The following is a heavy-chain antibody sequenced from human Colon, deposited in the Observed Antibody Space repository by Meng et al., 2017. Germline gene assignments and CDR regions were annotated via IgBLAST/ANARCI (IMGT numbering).Heavy chain of an antibody. CDR3: TRGLATIPHFDY. D-gene: IGHD5-24*01. CDR2: IIPMFPKT. J-gene: IGHJ4*02. V-gene: IGHV1-69*01. Sequence: QVPLVQYGAYVKKPGSSVKVSCKTSGGSFNTYGINWVRQAPKQGLEWMGGIIPMFPKTNYAQKFEGRLTITADESTSTAYMELSSLRSEDTAVYYCTRGLATIPHFDYWGQGTLVTVSS. CDR1: GGSFNTYG.